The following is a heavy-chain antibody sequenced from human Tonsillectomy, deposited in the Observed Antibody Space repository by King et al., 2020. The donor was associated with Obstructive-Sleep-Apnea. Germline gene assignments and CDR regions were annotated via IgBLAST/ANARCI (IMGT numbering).Heavy chain of an antibody. CDR1: GGSISSYY. CDR3: ARVKFEDSSGYYYFDY. J-gene: IGHJ4*02. D-gene: IGHD3-22*01. CDR2: IYYSGST. Sequence: LQLQESGPGLVKPSETLSLTCTVSGGSISSYYWSWIRQPPGKGLEWVGYIYYSGSTNYNPSLKSRVTISVDTSKNQFSLKLSSVTAADTAVYYCARVKFEDSSGYYYFDYWGQGTWSPSPQ. V-gene: IGHV4-59*01.